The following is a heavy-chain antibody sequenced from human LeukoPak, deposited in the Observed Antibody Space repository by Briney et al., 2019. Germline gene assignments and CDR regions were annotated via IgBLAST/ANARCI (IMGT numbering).Heavy chain of an antibody. CDR3: ARMRRKRIFGVVNDNWFDP. V-gene: IGHV4-38-2*02. J-gene: IGHJ5*02. Sequence: SETLSLTCTVSGYSINSVYYWGWIRQPPEKGLEWIGSIHHSGTTYYNPSLKSRVTISMDTSRNQFSLKLTSVTAADTAVYYCARMRRKRIFGVVNDNWFDPWGQGTLVTVSS. D-gene: IGHD3-3*01. CDR2: IHHSGTT. CDR1: GYSINSVYY.